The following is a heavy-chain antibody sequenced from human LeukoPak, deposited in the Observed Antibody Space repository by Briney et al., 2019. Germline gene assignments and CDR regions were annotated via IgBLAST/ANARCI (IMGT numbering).Heavy chain of an antibody. CDR1: GFTFSSYA. J-gene: IGHJ4*02. CDR2: INHSGST. CDR3: ARGVDGYNWRGLDY. Sequence: GSLRLSCAASGFTFSSYAMHWVRQPPGKGLEWIGEINHSGSTNYNPSLKSRVTISVDTSKNQFSLKLSSVTAADTAVYYCARGVDGYNWRGLDYWGQGTLVTVSS. D-gene: IGHD5-24*01. V-gene: IGHV4-34*01.